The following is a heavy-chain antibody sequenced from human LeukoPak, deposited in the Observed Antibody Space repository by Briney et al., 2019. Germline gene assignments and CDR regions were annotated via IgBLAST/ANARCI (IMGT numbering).Heavy chain of an antibody. Sequence: SETLSLTCTVSGGSISSSRYYWGWIRQPPGKGLEWIGEINHSGSTNYNPSLKSRVTISVDTSKNQFSLKLSSVTAADTAVYYCARGGSSSLSFVRYWGQGTLVTVSS. J-gene: IGHJ4*02. D-gene: IGHD6-13*01. V-gene: IGHV4-39*07. CDR3: ARGGSSSLSFVRY. CDR2: INHSGST. CDR1: GGSISSSRYY.